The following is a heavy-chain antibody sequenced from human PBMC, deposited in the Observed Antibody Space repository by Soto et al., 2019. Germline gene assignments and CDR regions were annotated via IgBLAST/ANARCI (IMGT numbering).Heavy chain of an antibody. CDR2: ISWKSSSI. CDR1: GFTFDDYA. D-gene: IGHD6-25*01. CDR3: AKSTGDTANGMDV. Sequence: EVQLVESGGGLVQPGKSLRLSCAASGFTFDDYAMHWVRQVPGKGLEWVSGISWKSSSIGYADSVKGLFTISRDNAKNSLFLQMSSLTTEDAALYYCAKSTGDTANGMDVWGQGTTVIVAS. V-gene: IGHV3-9*01. J-gene: IGHJ6*02.